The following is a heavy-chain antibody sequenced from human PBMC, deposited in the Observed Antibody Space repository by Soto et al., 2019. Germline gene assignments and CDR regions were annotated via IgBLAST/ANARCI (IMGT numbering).Heavy chain of an antibody. CDR2: ISYDGSNK. J-gene: IGHJ6*02. V-gene: IGHV3-30-3*01. Sequence: GGSLRLSCAASGFTFSSYAMHWVRQAPGKGLEWVAVISYDGSNKYYADSVKGRFTISRDNSKNTLYLQMNSLRAEDTAVYYCARPHGLYYGMAGWGQGTTVTVYS. CDR1: GFTFSSYA. CDR3: ARPHGLYYGMAG.